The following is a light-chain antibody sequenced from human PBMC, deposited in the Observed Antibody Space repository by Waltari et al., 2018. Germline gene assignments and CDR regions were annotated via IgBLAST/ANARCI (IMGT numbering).Light chain of an antibody. CDR3: QQYNSYSQT. Sequence: DIQMTQSPSTLSASVGDRVTITCRASQSISSWLAWYQQKPGKAPKLLLYKASRLESGVPSRFSGSGSGTEFTLTISSLQPDDFATYYCQQYNSYSQTFGQGTKLEIK. CDR2: KAS. V-gene: IGKV1-5*03. J-gene: IGKJ2*01. CDR1: QSISSW.